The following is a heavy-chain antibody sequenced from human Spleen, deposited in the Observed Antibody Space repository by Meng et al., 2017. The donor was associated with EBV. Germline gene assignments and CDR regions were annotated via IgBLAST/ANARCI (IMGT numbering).Heavy chain of an antibody. CDR1: GGSISSPYW. CDR3: ALYVWGSFRDNYFDT. J-gene: IGHJ5*02. D-gene: IGHD3-16*02. CDR2: IFHTGST. Sequence: QLQGSGPGLVKPSGTLSLTCTVSGGSISSPYWWNWVRQPPGKGLEWIGDIFHTGSTNYNPSLKSRVTLSVDKSKNQFSLEVRSVTAADTAVYYCALYVWGSFRDNYFDTWGQGTLVTVSS. V-gene: IGHV4-4*02.